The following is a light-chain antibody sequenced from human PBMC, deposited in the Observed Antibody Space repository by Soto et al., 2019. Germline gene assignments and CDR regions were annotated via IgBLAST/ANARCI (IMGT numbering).Light chain of an antibody. J-gene: IGKJ5*01. CDR1: PSVENSP. V-gene: IGKV3-20*01. CDR3: QQYDNSPAGT. CDR2: GAS. Sequence: VLTQSPGILYFSTGKRATLSCRASPSVENSPVAWYQQRRGLPPSLLIYGASNRATGIPDRCSGSGSGADFTLTISRLKPEDFAVYFCQQYDNSPAGTFGQRTPLDIK.